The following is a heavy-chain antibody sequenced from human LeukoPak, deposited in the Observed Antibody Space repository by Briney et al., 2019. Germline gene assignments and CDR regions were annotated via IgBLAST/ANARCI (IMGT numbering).Heavy chain of an antibody. D-gene: IGHD3-16*01. V-gene: IGHV4-34*01. J-gene: IGHJ3*02. Sequence: PSETLSLTCAVYGGPFSGYYWSWIRQPPGKGLEWIGEINHSGSTNYNPSLKSRVTISVDTSKNQFSLKLSSVTAADTAVYYCATPGGGYAFDIWGQGTMVTVSS. CDR2: INHSGST. CDR1: GGPFSGYY. CDR3: ATPGGGYAFDI.